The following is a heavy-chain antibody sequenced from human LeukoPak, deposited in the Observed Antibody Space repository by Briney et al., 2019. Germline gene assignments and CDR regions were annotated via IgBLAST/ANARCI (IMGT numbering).Heavy chain of an antibody. Sequence: GGSLRLSCAASGFTFSSYAMHWVRQAPGKGLEWVAFIRYDGSNKYYADSVKGRFTISRDNSKNTLYLQMNSLRAEDTAVYYCAKRITMMPNGAFDIWGQGTMVTVSS. D-gene: IGHD3-22*01. J-gene: IGHJ3*02. CDR1: GFTFSSYA. CDR3: AKRITMMPNGAFDI. V-gene: IGHV3-30*02. CDR2: IRYDGSNK.